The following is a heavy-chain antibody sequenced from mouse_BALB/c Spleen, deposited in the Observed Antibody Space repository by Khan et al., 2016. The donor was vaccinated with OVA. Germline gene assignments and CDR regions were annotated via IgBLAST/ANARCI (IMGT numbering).Heavy chain of an antibody. Sequence: EVELVESGGVLVEPGGSLKLSCAASGFTFSSFVMSWVRQTPEKRLEWVATISSAATYTYYPDSVKGRLTISRDNAKNTLYLQMNSLRSDDTAIYYCANGNYGWFAYWGQGTLVTVST. CDR3: ANGNYGWFAY. J-gene: IGHJ3*01. D-gene: IGHD2-1*01. V-gene: IGHV5-9-1*01. CDR1: GFTFSSFV. CDR2: ISSAATYT.